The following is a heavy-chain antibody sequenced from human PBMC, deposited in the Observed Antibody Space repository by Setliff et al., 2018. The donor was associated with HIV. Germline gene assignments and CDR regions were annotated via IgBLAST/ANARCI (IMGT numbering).Heavy chain of an antibody. CDR1: GVTPETFW. CDR2: TTFDATTI. CDR3: ATYAY. J-gene: IGHJ4*02. D-gene: IGHD2-2*01. Sequence: GGSLRLSCAASGVTPETFWMHWVRQAPGKGLEWVSRTTFDATTISYADSVKGRFTISWDNAKNTLYLQINSLRVEDTAVYYCATYAYWGQGTLVTVS. V-gene: IGHV3-74*01.